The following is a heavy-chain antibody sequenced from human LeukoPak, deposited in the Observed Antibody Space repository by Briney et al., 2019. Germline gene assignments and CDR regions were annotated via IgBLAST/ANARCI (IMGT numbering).Heavy chain of an antibody. V-gene: IGHV3-74*01. Sequence: GGSLRLSCAASGFTFSTYWMPWVSQAPGKGLVWVSRINGDGSDTIYADSVKGRFTISRDNAKNTLYLQMNSLRADDTAVYYCARARYCTSGTCYSDYWGQGTLVTVSS. CDR3: ARARYCTSGTCYSDY. D-gene: IGHD2-8*01. CDR1: GFTFSTYW. CDR2: INGDGSDT. J-gene: IGHJ4*02.